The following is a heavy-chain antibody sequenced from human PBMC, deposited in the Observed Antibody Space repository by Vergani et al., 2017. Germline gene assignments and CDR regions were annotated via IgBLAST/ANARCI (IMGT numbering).Heavy chain of an antibody. V-gene: IGHV1-69-2*01. Sequence: EVQLVQSGAEVKKPGATVKISCKVSGYTFTDYYMHWVQQAPGKGLEWMGLVDPEDGETIYDEKFQGRVTITADTATDTCYMELSSRRSEDTAVYYCATELPLATRGAFDSWGQGTMVTVSS. D-gene: IGHD1/OR15-1a*01. J-gene: IGHJ3*02. CDR3: ATELPLATRGAFDS. CDR1: GYTFTDYY. CDR2: VDPEDGET.